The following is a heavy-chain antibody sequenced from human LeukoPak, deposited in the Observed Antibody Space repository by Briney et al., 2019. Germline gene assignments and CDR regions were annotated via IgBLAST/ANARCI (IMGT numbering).Heavy chain of an antibody. J-gene: IGHJ5*02. Sequence: SETLSLTCSVSRYSISSGYYWAWIRQPPGKGREWIGSIYHSGSAYYNASLKSRVTISVDTSKNQFSLELPSVTAADTAVYYCATSILNYYGSGSTFDPWGQGTLVTVSS. V-gene: IGHV4-38-2*02. CDR3: ATSILNYYGSGSTFDP. D-gene: IGHD3-10*01. CDR1: RYSISSGYY. CDR2: IYHSGSA.